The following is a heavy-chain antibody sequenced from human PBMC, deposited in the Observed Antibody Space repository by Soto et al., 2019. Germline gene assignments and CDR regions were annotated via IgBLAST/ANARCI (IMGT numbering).Heavy chain of an antibody. Sequence: QLQLQESGPGLVKPSETLSLTCYVSDDSINRDKYYWGWIRQPPGKGLEWIGNVYYRGNAYYNPSLQTRVTISLDKSKSQSSLKLNSVTAAVSSVYFCARFEGLATSSYYFDFWGPGALVTVSS. CDR1: DDSINRDKYY. CDR2: VYYRGNA. D-gene: IGHD6-6*01. V-gene: IGHV4-39*01. J-gene: IGHJ4*02. CDR3: ARFEGLATSSYYFDF.